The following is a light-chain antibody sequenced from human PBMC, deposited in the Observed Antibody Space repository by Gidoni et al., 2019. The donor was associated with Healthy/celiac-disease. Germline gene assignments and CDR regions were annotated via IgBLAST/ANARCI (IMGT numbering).Light chain of an antibody. CDR3: QQYGASPLT. J-gene: IGKJ4*01. CDR1: QPVSGNF. Sequence: DTILSQSPGTLSVSPGERATLFCRATQPVSGNFLAWYQQKPGQPPSLLTYDTSRRATGVPGRFSGSGSGTDFSLLISRLQTEDSALYYCQQYGASPLTFGGXTRVEI. CDR2: DTS. V-gene: IGKV3-20*01.